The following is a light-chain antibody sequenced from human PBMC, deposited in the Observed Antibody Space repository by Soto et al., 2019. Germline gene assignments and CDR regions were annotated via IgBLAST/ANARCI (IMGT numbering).Light chain of an antibody. CDR3: ARSGISSIR. V-gene: IGKV3-20*01. CDR2: GEX. CDR1: QSISNNF. J-gene: IGKJ5*01. Sequence: EIVLTQSPGTLSLSPGERATLSCRASQSISNNFLAWYQQRTGXXXRXXXXGEXSRATGIPDRFSGSGSGTDYTLTISRMEPEDLAVYSCARSGISSIRFCEGTSLE.